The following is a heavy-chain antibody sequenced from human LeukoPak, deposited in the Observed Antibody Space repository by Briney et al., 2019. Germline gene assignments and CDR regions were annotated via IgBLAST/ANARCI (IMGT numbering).Heavy chain of an antibody. V-gene: IGHV3-48*04. CDR1: GFTFSSYS. CDR2: ISGSSSII. D-gene: IGHD3-16*01. Sequence: GGSLRLSCEASGFTFSSYSMNWVRQAPGKGLEWVSFISGSSSIIHYADSVKGRFTISRDNAANSLYLQMNSLRAEDTAVYYCVRDGGAVGNMDYWGQGTLLTVSS. CDR3: VRDGGAVGNMDY. J-gene: IGHJ4*02.